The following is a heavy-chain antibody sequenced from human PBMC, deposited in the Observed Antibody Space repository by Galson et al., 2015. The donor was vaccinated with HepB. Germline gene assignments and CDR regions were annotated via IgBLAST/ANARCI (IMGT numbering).Heavy chain of an antibody. Sequence: SLRLSCAASGFTFSSYGMHWVRQAPGKGLEWVAVISYDGSNKYYADSVKGRFTISRDNSKNTLYLQMNSLRAEDTAVYYCAKERHRSGSYSGRFDPWGQGTLVTVSS. CDR1: GFTFSSYG. CDR3: AKERHRSGSYSGRFDP. V-gene: IGHV3-30*18. D-gene: IGHD1-26*01. CDR2: ISYDGSNK. J-gene: IGHJ5*02.